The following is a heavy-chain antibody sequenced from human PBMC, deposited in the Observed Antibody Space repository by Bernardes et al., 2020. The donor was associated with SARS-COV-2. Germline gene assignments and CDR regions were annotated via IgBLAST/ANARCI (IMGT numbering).Heavy chain of an antibody. CDR3: ARGGPVGANGLESYNYGMDV. Sequence: SLSPSCSPSGPSSRTICMYWVRQLPGNCLEWLSPIKRTGRYLYYADSVKGRFTISRDNAKNSLYLQMNSLKAEDTAVYYCARGGPVGANGLESYNYGMDVWGQGKTVTVSS. V-gene: IGHV3-21*01. D-gene: IGHD1-26*01. CDR1: GPSSRTIC. CDR2: IKRTGRYL. J-gene: IGHJ6*02.